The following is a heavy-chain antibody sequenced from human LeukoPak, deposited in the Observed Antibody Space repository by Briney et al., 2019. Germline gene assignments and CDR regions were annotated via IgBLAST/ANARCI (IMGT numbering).Heavy chain of an antibody. CDR3: ARHSRHLYYYDSSGYYPHFDY. CDR1: GYTFTSYG. V-gene: IGHV1-18*01. D-gene: IGHD3-22*01. CDR2: ISAYNGNT. Sequence: GASVKVSCTASGYTFTSYGISWVRQAPGQGLEWMGWISAYNGNTNYAQKLQGRVTMTTDTSTSTAYMELRSLRSDDTAVYYCARHSRHLYYYDSSGYYPHFDYWGQGTLVTVSS. J-gene: IGHJ4*02.